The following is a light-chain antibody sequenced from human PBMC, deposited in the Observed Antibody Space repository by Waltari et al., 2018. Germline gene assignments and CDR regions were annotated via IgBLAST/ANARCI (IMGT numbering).Light chain of an antibody. CDR3: QQYGSSPRT. CDR1: QSVSSNY. V-gene: IGKV3-20*01. J-gene: IGKJ1*01. Sequence: EIVLPPSPGTLSLSPGESATLSCRASQSVSSNYLAWYQHKPDQAPILVIYDASTRATGIPDRFSGSGSGTDFTLTISRLEPEDFAVYYCQQYGSSPRTFGQGTKVEIK. CDR2: DAS.